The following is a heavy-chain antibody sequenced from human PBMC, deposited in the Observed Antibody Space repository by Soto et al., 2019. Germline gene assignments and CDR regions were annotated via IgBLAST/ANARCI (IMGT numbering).Heavy chain of an antibody. D-gene: IGHD2-15*01. J-gene: IGHJ4*02. Sequence: SETLSLTCSVSGVIISRYHWSWIRQPPGKGLEWIGQIYDSGSAYYNPSLKSRVTISVDTSKNHFSLKLSSVTPADTAVYYCGTYTAGSGGQSYWGQGTLVTVSS. CDR1: GVIISRYH. CDR3: GTYTAGSGGQSY. CDR2: IYDSGSA. V-gene: IGHV4-59*01.